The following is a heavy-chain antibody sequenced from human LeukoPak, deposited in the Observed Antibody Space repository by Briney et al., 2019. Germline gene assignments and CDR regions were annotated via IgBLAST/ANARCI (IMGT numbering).Heavy chain of an antibody. D-gene: IGHD2-2*01. Sequence: SQTLSLTCAISGDSVSSNRAAWNWFRQSPSRGLEWLGRTYYRSKWYNEYAVSVKSRITINPDTSKNQFSLQLNSVTPEDTAVYYCARGIVVVPAVPEGMDVWGQGTTVTVSS. V-gene: IGHV6-1*01. CDR1: GDSVSSNRAA. J-gene: IGHJ6*02. CDR2: TYYRSKWYN. CDR3: ARGIVVVPAVPEGMDV.